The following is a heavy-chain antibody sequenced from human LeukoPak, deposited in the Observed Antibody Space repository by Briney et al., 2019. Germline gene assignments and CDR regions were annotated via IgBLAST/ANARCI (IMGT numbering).Heavy chain of an antibody. D-gene: IGHD1-1*01. CDR1: GFTFSSYA. Sequence: PGGSLRLSCAASGFTFSSYAMHWVRQAPGKGLEWVAFITFDGANEYYADSVKGRFTISRDNSKNTLYLQLGSLRVDDMAVYYCAPPDVRPGCNFGYGVDGFGIWGQGTMVTVSS. V-gene: IGHV3-30*04. J-gene: IGHJ3*02. CDR2: ITFDGANE. CDR3: APPDVRPGCNFGYGVDGFGI.